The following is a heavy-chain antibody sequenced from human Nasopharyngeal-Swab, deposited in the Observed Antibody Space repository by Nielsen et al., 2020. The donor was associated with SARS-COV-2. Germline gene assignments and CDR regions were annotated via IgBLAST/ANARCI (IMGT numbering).Heavy chain of an antibody. CDR3: ARAGAQLPENYFDY. CDR2: IYYSGST. J-gene: IGHJ4*02. Sequence: RQAPGKGLEWIGYIYYSGSTYYNPSLKSRVTISVDTSKNQFSLKLSSVTAADTAVYYCARAGAQLPENYFDYWGQGTLVTVSS. D-gene: IGHD1-7*01. V-gene: IGHV4-31*02.